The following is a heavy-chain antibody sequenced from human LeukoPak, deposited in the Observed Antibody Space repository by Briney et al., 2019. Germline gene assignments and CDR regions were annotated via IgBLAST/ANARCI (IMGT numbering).Heavy chain of an antibody. CDR1: GFTFNNYW. CDR3: ARDHTGYEYGSFTYHYQYMDV. V-gene: IGHV3-7*01. Sequence: GGSLRLSCAASGFTFNNYWMSWVRQAPGKGLEWVANIKPDGGEKYYADSVKGRFTISRDNAKNSMYLQMNSLRADDTAVYYCARDHTGYEYGSFTYHYQYMDVWGRGTTVTVSS. J-gene: IGHJ6*03. CDR2: IKPDGGEK. D-gene: IGHD5-12*01.